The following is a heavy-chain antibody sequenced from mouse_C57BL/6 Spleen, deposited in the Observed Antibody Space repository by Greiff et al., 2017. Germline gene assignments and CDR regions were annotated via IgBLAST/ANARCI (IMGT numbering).Heavy chain of an antibody. CDR3: TRGYGDY. V-gene: IGHV14-4*01. D-gene: IGHD2-2*01. CDR2: IDPENGDT. J-gene: IGHJ2*01. Sequence: EVKLVESGAELVRPGASVKLSCTASGFNIKDDYMHWVKQRPEQGLEWIGWIDPENGDTEYASKFQGKATITADTSSNTAYLQLSSLTSEDTAVYCCTRGYGDYWGQGTTLTVSS. CDR1: GFNIKDDY.